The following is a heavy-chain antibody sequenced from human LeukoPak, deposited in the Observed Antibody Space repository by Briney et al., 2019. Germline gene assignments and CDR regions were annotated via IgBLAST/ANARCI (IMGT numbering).Heavy chain of an antibody. Sequence: GGSPRLSCAASGFSLSSNWMSWVRQAPGKGLEWVASVKRDGSEKYYVDSVKGRFTISRDNAKNSLYLQMNSLRAEGTAVYHCVREASGGTKGVSGTFDIWGQGTLVTVSS. CDR1: GFSLSSNW. CDR2: VKRDGSEK. CDR3: VREASGGTKGVSGTFDI. V-gene: IGHV3-7*01. J-gene: IGHJ3*02. D-gene: IGHD6-13*01.